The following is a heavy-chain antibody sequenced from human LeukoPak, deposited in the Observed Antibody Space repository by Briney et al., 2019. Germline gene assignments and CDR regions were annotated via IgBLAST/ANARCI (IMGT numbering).Heavy chain of an antibody. V-gene: IGHV4-59*01. D-gene: IGHD3-3*01. CDR1: GGSISSYY. Sequence: SETLSLTCTVSGGSISSYYWSWIRQPPGKGLEWSGYIHYSGSTNYHPSLKSRVTISVDTSKNQFSLKLSSVTAADTAVYYCARGMAYYDQDYYYYYYMDVWGKGATVTVSS. CDR2: IHYSGST. CDR3: ARGMAYYDQDYYYYYYMDV. J-gene: IGHJ6*03.